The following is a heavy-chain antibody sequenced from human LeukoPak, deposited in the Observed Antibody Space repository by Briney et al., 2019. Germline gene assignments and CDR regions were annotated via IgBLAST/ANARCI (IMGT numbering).Heavy chain of an antibody. V-gene: IGHV4-59*01. D-gene: IGHD5-24*01. J-gene: IGHJ4*02. Sequence: SETLSLTCTVSGGSISSYYWSWIRQPPGKGLEWIGYIYYSGSTNYNPSLKSRVTISVDTSKNQFSLKLSSVTAADTAVYYCARADGYIFPIAEEPTRYFDCWGQGTLVTVSS. CDR1: GGSISSYY. CDR3: ARADGYIFPIAEEPTRYFDC. CDR2: IYYSGST.